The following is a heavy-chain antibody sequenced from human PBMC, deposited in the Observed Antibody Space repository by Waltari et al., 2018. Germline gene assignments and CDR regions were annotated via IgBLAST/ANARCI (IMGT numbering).Heavy chain of an antibody. J-gene: IGHJ3*02. CDR2: IDTGGST. D-gene: IGHD2-8*02. CDR1: GFPFSNYV. Sequence: EVQLLQSGGGLVQPGGSLRLSCAGSGFPFSNYVMSWVRQAPGKGLEWVSVIDTGGSTHYADSVKGRFTVSRDNSKSTLYLQMDTLTPEDTAVYYCAKEGGGVTFDIWGQGTMVTVSS. CDR3: AKEGGGVTFDI. V-gene: IGHV3-23*03.